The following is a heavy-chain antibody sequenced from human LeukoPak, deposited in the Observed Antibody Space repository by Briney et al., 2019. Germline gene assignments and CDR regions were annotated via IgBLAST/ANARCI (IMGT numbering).Heavy chain of an antibody. CDR2: IYYSGST. D-gene: IGHD6-19*01. V-gene: IGHV4-31*03. CDR1: GGSISSGGYY. J-gene: IGHJ4*02. Sequence: SETLSLTCTVSGGSISSGGYYWSWIRQHPGKGLVWIGYIYYSGSTYYNPSLKSRVTISVDTSKNQFSLKLSSVTAADTAVYYCARARALQQWLGGYFDYWGQGTLVTVSS. CDR3: ARARALQQWLGGYFDY.